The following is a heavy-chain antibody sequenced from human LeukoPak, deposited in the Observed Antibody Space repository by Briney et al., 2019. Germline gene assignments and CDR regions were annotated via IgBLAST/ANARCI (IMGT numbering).Heavy chain of an antibody. CDR3: AKTGGSYYSGFDP. Sequence: PGGSLRLSCAASGFTFSSYGMHWVRQAPGKGLEWVAFIRYDGSNKYYADSVKGRFTISRDNSKNTPYLQMNSLRAEDTAVYYCAKTGGSYYSGFDPWGQGTLVTVSS. J-gene: IGHJ5*02. CDR2: IRYDGSNK. D-gene: IGHD1-26*01. CDR1: GFTFSSYG. V-gene: IGHV3-30*02.